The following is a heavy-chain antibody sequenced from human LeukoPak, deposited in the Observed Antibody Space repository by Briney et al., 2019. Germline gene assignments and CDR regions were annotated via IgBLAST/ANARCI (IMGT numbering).Heavy chain of an antibody. J-gene: IGHJ4*02. Sequence: PSETLSLTCTVSGGSINTDYWSWIRQPAGRGLEWIGRVYTSGNTKYNASLQSRVTMSIDTSTKQFFLKLSSVTAADTAVYYCARETLVGTTNYFDNWGREPWSPSPQ. CDR2: VYTSGNT. V-gene: IGHV4-4*07. CDR1: GGSINTDY. CDR3: ARETLVGTTNYFDN. D-gene: IGHD1-26*01.